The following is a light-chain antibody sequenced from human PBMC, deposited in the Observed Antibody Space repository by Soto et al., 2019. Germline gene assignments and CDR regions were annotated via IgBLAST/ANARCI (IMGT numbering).Light chain of an antibody. J-gene: IGLJ2*01. CDR1: RSDLGGYNY. CDR2: DVN. V-gene: IGLV2-14*03. CDR3: SSYTSSSTHV. Sequence: QSALTQPASVSGSPGQSITISCTGTRSDLGGYNYVSWFQHHPGKAPKLLIYDVNSRPSGVSNRFSSSKSGNTASLTISGLQAEDEADYYCSSYTSSSTHVFGGGTKLTVL.